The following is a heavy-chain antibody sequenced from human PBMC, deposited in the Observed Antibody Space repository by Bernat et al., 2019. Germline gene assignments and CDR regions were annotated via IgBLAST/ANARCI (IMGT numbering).Heavy chain of an antibody. CDR2: IYTGGTT. CDR1: GFTVNSNY. CDR3: ARLITVGPWRFDS. J-gene: IGHJ4*02. V-gene: IGHV3-53*02. D-gene: IGHD4-23*01. Sequence: EVQLVETGGDLIQPGGSLRLSCAASGFTVNSNYMTWVRQTPGKGVEWVSIIYTGGTTYYADSVKGRFTISRDNSKNTLYLQMNSLRAEDTAVYYCARLITVGPWRFDSWGQGTLVTVSS.